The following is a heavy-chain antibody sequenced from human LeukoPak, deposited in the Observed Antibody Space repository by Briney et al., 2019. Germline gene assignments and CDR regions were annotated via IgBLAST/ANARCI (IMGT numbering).Heavy chain of an antibody. Sequence: SETLSLTCTVSGVSISSSNSYWGWIRQPPGKGLEWIGYIYYSGGTNYNPSLKSRVTISIDTSKNHFSLKLSSVTAADTAVYYCARDYYDISSYPRDDAFDIWGQGTMVTVSS. J-gene: IGHJ3*02. CDR2: IYYSGGT. D-gene: IGHD3-22*01. CDR3: ARDYYDISSYPRDDAFDI. CDR1: GVSISSSNSY. V-gene: IGHV4-61*03.